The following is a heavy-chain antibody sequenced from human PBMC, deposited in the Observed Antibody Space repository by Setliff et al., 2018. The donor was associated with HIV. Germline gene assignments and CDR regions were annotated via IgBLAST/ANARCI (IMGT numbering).Heavy chain of an antibody. CDR1: GGTFSSYA. CDR2: SIPLFGTT. J-gene: IGHJ4*02. Sequence: SVKVSCKASGGTFSSYAVTWVRQAPGQGLEWMGGSIPLFGTTNYAQKFQGRVTLTTDELMKTAYMELRSLRSDDTAVYYCARDHGILTGYYTDHWGQGTLVTVSS. CDR3: ARDHGILTGYYTDH. V-gene: IGHV1-69*05. D-gene: IGHD3-9*01.